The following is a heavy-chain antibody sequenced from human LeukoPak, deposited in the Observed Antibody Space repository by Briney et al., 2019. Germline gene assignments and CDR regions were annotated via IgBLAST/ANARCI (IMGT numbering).Heavy chain of an antibody. J-gene: IGHJ3*02. CDR1: GFAFSTSG. D-gene: IGHD2-21*01. V-gene: IGHV3-23*01. Sequence: GGSLRLSCVASGFAFSTSGMSWFRQTPGRGPEWVSGTSETGGARYYADSVRGRFTISKDNSKDTLFLRMDNLRAEDTALYYCARAIARHRDLDAFDIWGQGTLVSVSS. CDR2: TSETGGAR. CDR3: ARAIARHRDLDAFDI.